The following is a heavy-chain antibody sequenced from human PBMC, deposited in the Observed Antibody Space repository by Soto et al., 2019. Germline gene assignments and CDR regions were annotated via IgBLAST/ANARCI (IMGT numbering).Heavy chain of an antibody. CDR3: ARGWFGPDV. CDR1: GFTLSGRS. Sequence: EVQLVESGGGLVQPGGSLRLSCAASGFTLSGRSMHWVRQATGKGLVWVSGIDNAGTDSTYADSVKGRFTSSRDNAKNILYLQMNSLRVEDTAVYYCARGWFGPDVWGKGTTVTVSS. J-gene: IGHJ6*04. D-gene: IGHD3-10*01. CDR2: IDNAGTDS. V-gene: IGHV3-74*01.